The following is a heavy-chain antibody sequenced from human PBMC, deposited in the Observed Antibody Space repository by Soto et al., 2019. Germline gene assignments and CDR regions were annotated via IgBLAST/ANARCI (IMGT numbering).Heavy chain of an antibody. CDR1: GFSLSNARMG. CDR2: IFSNDEK. CDR3: ARMSYCGSGSYYNLIFVSPPPDYYYYMDV. Sequence: SGPTLVNPTETLTLTCTVSGFSLSNARMGVSWIRQPPGKALEWLAHIFSNDEKSYSTSLKSRLTISKDTSKSQVVLTMTNMDPVDTATYYCARMSYCGSGSYYNLIFVSPPPDYYYYMDVWGKGTTVTVSS. J-gene: IGHJ6*03. D-gene: IGHD3-10*01. V-gene: IGHV2-26*01.